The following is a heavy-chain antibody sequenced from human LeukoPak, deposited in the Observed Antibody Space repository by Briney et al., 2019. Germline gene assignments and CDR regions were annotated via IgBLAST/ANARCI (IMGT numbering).Heavy chain of an antibody. Sequence: SETLSLTCAVYGGSFSGYYWSWIRQPPGKGLEWIGEINHSGSTNYNPSLKSRVTISVDTSKNQFSLKLSSVTAADTAVYYCARDTVATVPDYWGQGTLVTVSS. J-gene: IGHJ4*02. V-gene: IGHV4-34*01. CDR1: GGSFSGYY. CDR3: ARDTVATVPDY. CDR2: INHSGST. D-gene: IGHD5-12*01.